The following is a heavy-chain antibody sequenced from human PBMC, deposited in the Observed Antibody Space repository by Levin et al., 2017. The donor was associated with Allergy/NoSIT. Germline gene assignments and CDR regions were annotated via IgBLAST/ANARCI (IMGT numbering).Heavy chain of an antibody. CDR3: ARERAVGGNDY. CDR2: ISSSSSYI. J-gene: IGHJ4*02. Sequence: GGSLRLSCAASGFTFSSYSMNWVRQAPGKGLEWVSSISSSSSYIYYADSVKGRFPISRDNAKNSLYLQMNSLRAEDTAVYYCARERAVGGNDYWGQGTLVTVSS. V-gene: IGHV3-21*01. D-gene: IGHD1-26*01. CDR1: GFTFSSYS.